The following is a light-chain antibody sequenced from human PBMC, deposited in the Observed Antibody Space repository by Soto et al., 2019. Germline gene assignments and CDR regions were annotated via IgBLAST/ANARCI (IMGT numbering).Light chain of an antibody. CDR1: SSDVGGYNY. Sequence: QSALTQPPSASGSPGQSVTISCTGTSSDVGGYNYVSWYQQHPGKAPKLMISEVNKRPSGVPDRFSGSKSGNTASLTVSGLQAEDEADYYCSSYAGGPYVFGTGTK. V-gene: IGLV2-8*01. J-gene: IGLJ1*01. CDR2: EVN. CDR3: SSYAGGPYV.